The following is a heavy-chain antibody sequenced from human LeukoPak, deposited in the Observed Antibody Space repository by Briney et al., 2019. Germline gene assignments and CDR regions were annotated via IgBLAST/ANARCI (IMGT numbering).Heavy chain of an antibody. CDR1: GASISSYY. CDR3: ARVGYYYDSGGWYFDL. D-gene: IGHD3-22*01. CDR2: IYYSGST. Sequence: SETLSLTCTVSGASISSYYWSWIRQPPGKGLEWIGYIYYSGSTTYSPSLKSRVTISVDTSQNQFSLRLTSVTAADTAVYYCARVGYYYDSGGWYFDLWGRGTLVTVSS. V-gene: IGHV4-59*01. J-gene: IGHJ2*01.